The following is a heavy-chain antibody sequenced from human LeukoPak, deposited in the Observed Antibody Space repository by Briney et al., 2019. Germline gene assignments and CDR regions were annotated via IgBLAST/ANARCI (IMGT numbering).Heavy chain of an antibody. CDR2: IYYSGST. Sequence: SETLSLTCTVSGGSISSGDYYWSWIRQPPGKGLEWIGYIYYSGSTYYNPSLKSRVTISVDTSKNQFSLKLSSVTAADTAVYYCARDKSAAGFWSGYYTGMDVWGKGTTVTVSS. V-gene: IGHV4-30-4*08. D-gene: IGHD3-3*01. J-gene: IGHJ6*04. CDR3: ARDKSAAGFWSGYYTGMDV. CDR1: GGSISSGDYY.